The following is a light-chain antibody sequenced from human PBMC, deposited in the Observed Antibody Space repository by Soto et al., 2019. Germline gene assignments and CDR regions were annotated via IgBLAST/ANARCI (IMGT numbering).Light chain of an antibody. CDR2: DAS. CDR1: QTVRNNY. Sequence: VLTQSTGTLSLSPGERATLSCRASQTVRNNYLAWYQQKPGQAPRLLIYDASSRATGIPDRFSGGGSGTDFTLTISRLEPQDFAVYYCQQFSSYPLTFGGGTKVEIK. CDR3: QQFSSYPLT. V-gene: IGKV3-20*01. J-gene: IGKJ4*01.